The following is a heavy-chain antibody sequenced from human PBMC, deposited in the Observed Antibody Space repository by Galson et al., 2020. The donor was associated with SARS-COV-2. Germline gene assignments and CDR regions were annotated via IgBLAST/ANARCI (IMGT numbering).Heavy chain of an antibody. D-gene: IGHD3-10*01. CDR2: IYDSGST. V-gene: IGHV4-59*01. CDR3: ATTARGSGSYNY. J-gene: IGHJ4*02. CDR1: GGSITNYI. Sequence: SETLSLTCTVSGGSITNYICGWIRQPPGKGLEWIGYIYDSGSTNYNPSLKSRVTISVDTSKNQFSLKLYSATAADTAVYYCATTARGSGSYNYWGQGTLVTVSS.